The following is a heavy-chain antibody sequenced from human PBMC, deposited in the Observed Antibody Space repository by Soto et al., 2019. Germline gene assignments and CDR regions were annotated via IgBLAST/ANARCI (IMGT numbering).Heavy chain of an antibody. V-gene: IGHV3-30*18. CDR2: ISYDGSNK. CDR1: GFTFSSYW. Sequence: GGSLRLSCAASGFTFSSYWMHWVRQAPGKGLEWVAVISYDGSNKYYADSVKGRFTISRDNSKNTLYLQMNSLRAEDTAVYYCAKDGRLGSGWYFEDYYYGMDVWGQGTTVTVSS. J-gene: IGHJ6*02. CDR3: AKDGRLGSGWYFEDYYYGMDV. D-gene: IGHD6-19*01.